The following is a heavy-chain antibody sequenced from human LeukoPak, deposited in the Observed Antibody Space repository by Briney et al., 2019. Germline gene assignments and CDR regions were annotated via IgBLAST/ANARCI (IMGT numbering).Heavy chain of an antibody. Sequence: SETLSLTCAVYGGSFSGYYWSWIRQPPGKGLEWIGEINHSGSTNYNPSLKSRVTISVDTSKSQFSLKLSSVTAADTAVYYCASSSRLSYDSSGYYHDWGQGTLVTVSS. J-gene: IGHJ4*02. V-gene: IGHV4-34*01. CDR2: INHSGST. CDR1: GGSFSGYY. CDR3: ASSSRLSYDSSGYYHD. D-gene: IGHD3-22*01.